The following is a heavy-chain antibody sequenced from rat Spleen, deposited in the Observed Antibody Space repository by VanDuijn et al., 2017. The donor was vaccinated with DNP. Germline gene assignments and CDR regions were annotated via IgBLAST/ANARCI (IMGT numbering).Heavy chain of an antibody. D-gene: IGHD1-12*02. CDR1: GFTFSSYW. V-gene: IGHV5-58*01. CDR2: IDSDVHNT. J-gene: IGHJ2*01. CDR3: AKRGDYYDGPDY. Sequence: EVQLVETGGGLVQPGRSLKVSCVASGFTFSSYWMYWIRQAPGKGLEWVATIDSDVHNTYYTGSVKGRFTISRDNAENTVYLQMNSLRSEDTATYYCAKRGDYYDGPDYWGQGVMVTVSS.